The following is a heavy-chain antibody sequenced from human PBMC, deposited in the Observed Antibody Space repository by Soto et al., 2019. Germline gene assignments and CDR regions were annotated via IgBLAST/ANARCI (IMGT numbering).Heavy chain of an antibody. J-gene: IGHJ6*03. CDR3: ARERTFGENNPNYTDD. D-gene: IGHD3-10*01. Sequence: QVQLAESGGGVVQPGGSLRLSCAASAFTFSRYGMHWVRQAPGKGLQWVGVIWSDGSNQRYAASVKGRFTISRPNSKNKWYLKVNSLISEDTAVYSCARERTFGENNPNYTDDWGTGTPVTVSS. CDR2: IWSDGSNQ. V-gene: IGHV3-33*01. CDR1: AFTFSRYG.